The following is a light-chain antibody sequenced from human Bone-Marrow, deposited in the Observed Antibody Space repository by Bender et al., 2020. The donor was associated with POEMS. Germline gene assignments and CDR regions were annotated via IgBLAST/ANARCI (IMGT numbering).Light chain of an antibody. CDR1: DSNFGGNN. CDR3: SSYAGSNGVV. CDR2: SNY. J-gene: IGLJ2*01. V-gene: IGLV1-44*01. Sequence: QSVLTQPPSASGTPGQSVIISCSGTDSNFGGNNVNWYQHLPGTAPRLVVYSNYQRPSGVPDRFSGSKSGNTASLTVSGLQAEDEADYYCSSYAGSNGVVFGGGSKLTVL.